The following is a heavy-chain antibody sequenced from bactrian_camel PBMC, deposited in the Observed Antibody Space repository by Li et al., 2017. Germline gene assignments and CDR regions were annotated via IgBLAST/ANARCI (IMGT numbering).Heavy chain of an antibody. J-gene: IGHJ4*01. D-gene: IGHD1*01. CDR1: GYTDNRPC. V-gene: IGHV3S1*01. Sequence: HVQLVESGGGSVQAGGSLRLSCAPSGYTDNRPCMGWFRQAPGKEREGVARIDTGSGSTYYADSVKGRFTISGDNAENILTLQMNSLKPEDTAMYYCAADSQMTPDMWLIRHNIKTVRFRGQGTQVTVS. CDR2: IDTGSGST. CDR3: AADSQMTPDMWLIRHNIKTVRF.